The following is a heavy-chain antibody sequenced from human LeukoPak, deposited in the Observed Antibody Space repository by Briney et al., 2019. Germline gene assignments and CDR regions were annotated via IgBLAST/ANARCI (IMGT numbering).Heavy chain of an antibody. J-gene: IGHJ4*02. Sequence: PGGSLRLSCVGTGFSFSTYGMTWVRQAPGKGLEWVSLISGTGGSIYYAESVKGRFTISRDNSKNTLYLQMNSLRAEDTAVYYCARRAGGYSHPYDYWGQGTLVTVSS. CDR2: ISGTGGSI. D-gene: IGHD4-23*01. V-gene: IGHV3-23*01. CDR3: ARRAGGYSHPYDY. CDR1: GFSFSTYG.